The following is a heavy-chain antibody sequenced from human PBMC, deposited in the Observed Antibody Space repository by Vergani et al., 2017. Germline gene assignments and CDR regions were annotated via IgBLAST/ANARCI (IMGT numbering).Heavy chain of an antibody. CDR2: IYTSGST. V-gene: IGHV4-61*02. J-gene: IGHJ4*02. Sequence: QVQLQESGPGLVKPSQTLSLTCTVSGGSISSGSYYWSWIRQPAGKGLEWIGRIYTSGSTNYNPSLKSRVTISVDTSKNQFSLKLSSVTAADTAVYYCARDGIYSSSWYDYWGQGTLVTVSS. CDR3: ARDGIYSSSWYDY. CDR1: GGSISSGSYY. D-gene: IGHD6-13*01.